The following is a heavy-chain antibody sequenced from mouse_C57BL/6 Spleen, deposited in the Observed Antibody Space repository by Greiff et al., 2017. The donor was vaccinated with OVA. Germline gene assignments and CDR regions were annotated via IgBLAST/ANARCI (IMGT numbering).Heavy chain of an antibody. CDR3: ALITTVADWDFDV. CDR1: GYTFTSYW. V-gene: IGHV1-7*01. J-gene: IGHJ1*03. D-gene: IGHD1-1*01. Sequence: VQLVESGAELAKPGASVKLSCKASGYTFTSYWMHWVKQRPGQGLEWIGYSNPSSGYTKYNQKFKDKATLTADKSSSTAYMQLSSLTYEDSAVYYWALITTVADWDFDVWGTGTTVTVSS. CDR2: SNPSSGYT.